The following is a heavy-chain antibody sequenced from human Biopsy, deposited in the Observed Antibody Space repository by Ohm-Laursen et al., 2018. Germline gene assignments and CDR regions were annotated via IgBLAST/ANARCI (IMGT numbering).Heavy chain of an antibody. V-gene: IGHV4-34*01. CDR3: ARHPTGFWFDP. J-gene: IGHJ5*02. CDR2: INQAGTT. CDR1: GKTFSDYQ. Sequence: GTLSLTCTVFGKTFSDYQWSWIRQPPGKGLEWIGQINQAGTTNYNPSLKSRVSISADASKYEFSLNLTSVTAADTAVYYCARHPTGFWFDPWGQGTLVIVSS.